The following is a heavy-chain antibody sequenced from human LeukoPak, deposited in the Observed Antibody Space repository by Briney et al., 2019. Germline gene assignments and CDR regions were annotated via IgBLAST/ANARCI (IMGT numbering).Heavy chain of an antibody. CDR2: IIPILGTP. CDR3: ASRTYFYDSSGYYYAPFDF. J-gene: IGHJ4*02. D-gene: IGHD3-22*01. CDR1: GGTFSSHA. Sequence: SVKVSCKASGGTFSSHAISWVLQAPGQGLDWMVGIIPILGTPNYAQKFQGRVTITADESTSTAYMELSSLRSDDTAVYYCASRTYFYDSSGYYYAPFDFWGQGTLVTVSS. V-gene: IGHV1-69*13.